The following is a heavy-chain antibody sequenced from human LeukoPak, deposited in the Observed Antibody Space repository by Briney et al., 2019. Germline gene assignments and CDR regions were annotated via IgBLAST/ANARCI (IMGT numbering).Heavy chain of an antibody. D-gene: IGHD3-16*01. Sequence: GGSLRLSCAASGFSFSDHYMDWVRQAPGKGLEWVGRIRNKAESYRTEYAASVKGRFTVSRDDSKSSVYLQMSSLKNEDTAVYYCADVGAGGDYWGQGTLVTVSS. V-gene: IGHV3-72*01. CDR1: GFSFSDHY. CDR2: IRNKAESYRT. CDR3: ADVGAGGDY. J-gene: IGHJ4*02.